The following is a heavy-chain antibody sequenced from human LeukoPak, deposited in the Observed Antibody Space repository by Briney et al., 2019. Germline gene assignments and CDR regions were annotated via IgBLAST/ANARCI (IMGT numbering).Heavy chain of an antibody. CDR3: ARLLTMVRGVMADY. V-gene: IGHV4-34*01. CDR1: GGSFSGYY. J-gene: IGHJ4*02. CDR2: INHSGST. D-gene: IGHD3-10*01. Sequence: SETLSLTCAVYGGSFSGYYWSWIRQPPGKGLEWSGEINHSGSTNYNPSLKSRVTISVDTSKNQFSLKLSSVTAADTAVYYCARLLTMVRGVMADYWGQGTLVTVSS.